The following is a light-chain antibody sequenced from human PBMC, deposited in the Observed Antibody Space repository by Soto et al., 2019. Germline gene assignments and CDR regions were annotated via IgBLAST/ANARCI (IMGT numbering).Light chain of an antibody. V-gene: IGKV3-15*01. Sequence: EIVMTQSPATLSVSPGERATLSFRASQSVTSNLVWYQQKPGQAPRLLIYGASTRATGIPARFSGSGSGTDFTLTINRLEPEDFAVYYCQQRSNWPPTWTFGQGTKVDI. CDR3: QQRSNWPPTWT. CDR1: QSVTSN. CDR2: GAS. J-gene: IGKJ1*01.